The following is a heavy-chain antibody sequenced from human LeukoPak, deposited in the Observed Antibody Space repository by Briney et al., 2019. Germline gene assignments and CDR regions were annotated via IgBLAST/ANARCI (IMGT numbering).Heavy chain of an antibody. CDR2: MNPHSGNT. J-gene: IGHJ6*03. CDR1: GYTFTSYD. CDR3: ARVENDGYYMDV. D-gene: IGHD1-1*01. V-gene: IGHV1-8*01. Sequence: GASVKVSCKASGYTFTSYDINWVRQATGQGLEWMGWMNPHSGNTAYAQKYQGRVTMTRNTSISTAYMELSSLRSEDTAVYYCARVENDGYYMDVWGKGTTVTVSS.